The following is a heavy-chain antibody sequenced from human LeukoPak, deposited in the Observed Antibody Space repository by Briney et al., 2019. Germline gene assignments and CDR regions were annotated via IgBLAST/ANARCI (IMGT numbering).Heavy chain of an antibody. V-gene: IGHV3-21*01. CDR1: GFTFSSYS. J-gene: IGHJ4*02. CDR3: ARQDCGGDCSSSFDY. CDR2: ISSSSSYI. D-gene: IGHD2-21*02. Sequence: GGSLRLSCAASGFTFSSYSMNWVRQAPGEGLEWVSSISSSSSYIYYADSMKGRFTISRDNAKNSLYLQMNSLRAEDTAVYYCARQDCGGDCSSSFDYWGQGTLVTVSS.